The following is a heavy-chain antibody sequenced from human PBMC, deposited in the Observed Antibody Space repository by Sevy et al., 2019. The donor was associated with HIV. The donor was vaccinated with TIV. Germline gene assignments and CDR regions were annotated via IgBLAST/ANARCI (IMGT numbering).Heavy chain of an antibody. D-gene: IGHD4-17*01. CDR3: AKATYYGGNSVLDY. J-gene: IGHJ4*02. V-gene: IGHV3-30*18. CDR1: GFTFSSYG. Sequence: GGSLRLSCAASGFTFSSYGMHWVRQAPGKGLEWVAVISYDGSNKYYADSVKGRFTISRDNSKNTLYLQMNSLRAEDTAVYYCAKATYYGGNSVLDYWGQGTLVTVSS. CDR2: ISYDGSNK.